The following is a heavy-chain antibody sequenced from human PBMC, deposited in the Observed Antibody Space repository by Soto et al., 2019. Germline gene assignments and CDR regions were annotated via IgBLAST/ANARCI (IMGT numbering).Heavy chain of an antibody. Sequence: QVQLVQSGAEVKKPGASVKVSCKASGYTFTSYAMHWVRQAPGQRLEWMGWINAGNGNTKYSQKFQGRVTITRDTSASTAYMELSSLRSEDTAVYYCARDLFPYCSSTSCYLGLDVWGQGTTVTVSS. D-gene: IGHD2-2*01. V-gene: IGHV1-3*01. J-gene: IGHJ6*02. CDR3: ARDLFPYCSSTSCYLGLDV. CDR1: GYTFTSYA. CDR2: INAGNGNT.